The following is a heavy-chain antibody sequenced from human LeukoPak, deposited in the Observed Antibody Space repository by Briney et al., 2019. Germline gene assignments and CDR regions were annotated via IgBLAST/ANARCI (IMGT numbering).Heavy chain of an antibody. J-gene: IGHJ4*02. CDR3: ARRPMVGAPGTFDY. Sequence: SETLSLTCNVSGGSISGYHWSWIRQPPGKGLEWLGYIYYSGSSNYNPSLKSRVTMSADTSKNQFSLKLSSVTAADTAVYYCARRPMVGAPGTFDYWAQGTLVPVPS. CDR2: IYYSGSS. D-gene: IGHD1-26*01. CDR1: GGSISGYH. V-gene: IGHV4-59*08.